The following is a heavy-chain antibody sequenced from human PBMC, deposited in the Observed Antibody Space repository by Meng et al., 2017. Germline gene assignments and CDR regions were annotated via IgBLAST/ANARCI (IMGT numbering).Heavy chain of an antibody. V-gene: IGHV1-3*01. CDR1: GYTFTTYA. CDR2: INAGNSDT. Sequence: QVQLLQSGDEVKKPGASLTVSCKASGYTFTTYAIHWVRQAPGQRLEWMGWINAGNSDTKYSQKLQGRVTITRDTSASTVYMEVSSLRSEDTGVYYCARAIAVSGTGRFDYWGQGTLVTVSS. J-gene: IGHJ4*02. CDR3: ARAIAVSGTGRFDY. D-gene: IGHD6-19*01.